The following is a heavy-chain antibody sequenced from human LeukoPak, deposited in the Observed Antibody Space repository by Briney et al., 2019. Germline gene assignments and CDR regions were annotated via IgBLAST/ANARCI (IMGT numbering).Heavy chain of an antibody. CDR2: IYYSGST. J-gene: IGHJ6*03. CDR1: GGSISSHY. D-gene: IGHD6-25*01. V-gene: IGHV4-59*11. Sequence: SETLSLTCTVSGGSISSHYWSWIRQPPGKGLEWIGYIYYSGSTNYNPSLKSRVTISVGTSKNQFSLKLSSVTAADTAVYYCARAYSSVVPYYYYYMDVWGKGTTVTVSS. CDR3: ARAYSSVVPYYYYYMDV.